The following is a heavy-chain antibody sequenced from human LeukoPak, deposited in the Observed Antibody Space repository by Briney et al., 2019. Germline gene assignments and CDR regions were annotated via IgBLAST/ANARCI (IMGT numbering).Heavy chain of an antibody. J-gene: IGHJ3*02. CDR3: ARSTRTDDAFDI. CDR1: GFTFSTYS. V-gene: IGHV3-66*01. Sequence: GGSLRLSCAASGFTFSTYSMNWVRQAPGKGLEWVSVIYSGGSTYYADSVKGRFTISRDNSKNTLYLQMNSLRAEDTAVYYCARSTRTDDAFDIWGQGTMVTVSS. CDR2: IYSGGST.